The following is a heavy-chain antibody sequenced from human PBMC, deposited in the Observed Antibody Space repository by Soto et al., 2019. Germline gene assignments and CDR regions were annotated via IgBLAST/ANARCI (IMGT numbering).Heavy chain of an antibody. CDR1: GFTISSYW. D-gene: IGHD6-6*01. CDR2: IKHDGSAK. J-gene: IGHJ5*02. CDR3: ARGYSSSPNWFDP. Sequence: EVQLVESGGGLVQPGGSLRLSCAVSGFTISSYWMSWVRQAPGKGLEWVDNIKHDGSAKYYVDSVKGRFAISKDNANNSLYLQMNSVRAEDTAVYYCARGYSSSPNWFDPWGKGTQVTVSS. V-gene: IGHV3-7*03.